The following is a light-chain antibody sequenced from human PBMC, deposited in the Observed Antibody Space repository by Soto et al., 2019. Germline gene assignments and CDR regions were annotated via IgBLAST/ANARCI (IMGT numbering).Light chain of an antibody. CDR3: QQYDNLPPF. J-gene: IGKJ4*01. V-gene: IGKV1-33*01. Sequence: DIQMTQSPSSLSASVGDRVTITCQASQAISNYLNWYQQKPGKAPKLLIYDASNLETGVPSRFSGSGSGTDFTFTISSLQHEDIATYYCQQYDNLPPFFGGGTKVEIK. CDR1: QAISNY. CDR2: DAS.